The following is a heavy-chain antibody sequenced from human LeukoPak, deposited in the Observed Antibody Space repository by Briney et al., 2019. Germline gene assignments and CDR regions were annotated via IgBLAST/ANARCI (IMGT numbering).Heavy chain of an antibody. Sequence: KSGGSLRLSCAASGFNFNDYYMTWIRQAPGKGPEWLSYISSTTGRIIYYADSVKGRFTISRDNTKNSLFLQMVSLRVEDTTVYYCARYYSDAFDVWGQGTVVTVSS. CDR3: ARYYSDAFDV. D-gene: IGHD3-10*01. J-gene: IGHJ3*01. CDR1: GFNFNDYY. CDR2: ISSTTGRII. V-gene: IGHV3-11*04.